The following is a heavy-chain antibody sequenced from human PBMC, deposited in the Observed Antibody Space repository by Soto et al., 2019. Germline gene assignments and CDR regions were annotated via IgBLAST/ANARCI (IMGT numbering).Heavy chain of an antibody. Sequence: TLSLTCTVSGGSLSNDRWSCVRQPAGKGLEWIGRIFASGRTNYNPSLQSRVTMSVDTSKNQFSLTMTSLAAADTAVYYCTRGTFETTAPFYWGQGIRVTVSS. D-gene: IGHD4-17*01. CDR1: GGSLSNDR. CDR2: IFASGRT. J-gene: IGHJ4*02. CDR3: TRGTFETTAPFY. V-gene: IGHV4-4*07.